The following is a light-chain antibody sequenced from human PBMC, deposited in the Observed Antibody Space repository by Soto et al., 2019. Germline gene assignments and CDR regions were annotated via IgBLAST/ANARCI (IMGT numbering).Light chain of an antibody. J-gene: IGKJ4*01. CDR3: QQYYSSSLT. V-gene: IGKV4-1*01. Sequence: DIVMTQSPDSLAVSLGERATVKCRSSQSILKSSIKKNSLAWYQQKPGQPPRLPIYWASTRDSGVPDRFSGSGSGTDFTLTITRLQAEDVAVYYCQQYYSSSLTFGGGTNVDIK. CDR2: WAS. CDR1: QSILKSSIKKNS.